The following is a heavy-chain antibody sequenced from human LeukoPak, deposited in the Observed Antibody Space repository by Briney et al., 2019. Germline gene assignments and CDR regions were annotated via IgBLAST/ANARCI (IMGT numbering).Heavy chain of an antibody. D-gene: IGHD1-14*01. Sequence: GGSLRLSCAASGFTVSSNYMSWVRQAPGKGLEWVSAISGSGGRTYYADSVKDRFTISRDNSKNTLYLQMNSLRAEDTAVYYCTKPARTDAFDIWGLGTMVTVSS. J-gene: IGHJ3*02. CDR2: ISGSGGRT. CDR3: TKPARTDAFDI. CDR1: GFTVSSNY. V-gene: IGHV3-23*01.